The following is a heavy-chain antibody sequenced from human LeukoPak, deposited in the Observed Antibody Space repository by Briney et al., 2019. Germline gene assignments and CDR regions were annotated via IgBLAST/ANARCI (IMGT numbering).Heavy chain of an antibody. V-gene: IGHV3-23*01. CDR1: GLTFSSSA. CDR3: AKGSGYSFEY. D-gene: IGHD3-22*01. CDR2: VSASGGPT. J-gene: IGHJ4*02. Sequence: GGSLRLSFSASGLTFSSSAIRSVRQAPGKRLEWVSSVSASGGPTYYADSVKGRFTIPRDNSKNTLYLQMNSLRAGDTALYYCAKGSGYSFEYWGEGSLVTVSS.